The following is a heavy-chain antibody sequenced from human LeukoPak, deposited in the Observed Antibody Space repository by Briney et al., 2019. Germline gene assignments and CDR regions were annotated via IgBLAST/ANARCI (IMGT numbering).Heavy chain of an antibody. V-gene: IGHV3-49*03. D-gene: IGHD3-16*01. CDR3: TRDDESYNYVWGPDV. CDR2: IRSKAYGGTT. Sequence: GGSLRLSCTASGFTFGDYAMSWFRQAPGKGLEWVGFIRSKAYGGTTEYAASVKGRFTISRDDSKSIAYLQMNSLKTEDTAVYYCTRDDESYNYVWGPDVWGQGTTVTVSS. J-gene: IGHJ6*02. CDR1: GFTFGDYA.